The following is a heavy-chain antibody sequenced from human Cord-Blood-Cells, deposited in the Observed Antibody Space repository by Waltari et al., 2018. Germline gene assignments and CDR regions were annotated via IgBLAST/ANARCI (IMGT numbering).Heavy chain of an antibody. CDR3: ARDRQWELDY. Sequence: QVQLVQSGGGVVQPGRSLRLSCAASGFTFSSHGIHWVRQAPGKGLEWVAVIWYDGSNKYYADSVKGRFTISRDNSKNTLYLQMNSLRAEDTAVYYCARDRQWELDYWGQGTLVTVSS. CDR1: GFTFSSHG. D-gene: IGHD1-26*01. J-gene: IGHJ4*02. CDR2: IWYDGSNK. V-gene: IGHV3-33*01.